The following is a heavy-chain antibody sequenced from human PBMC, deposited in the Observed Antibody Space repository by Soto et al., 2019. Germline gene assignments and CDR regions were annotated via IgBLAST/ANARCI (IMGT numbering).Heavy chain of an antibody. CDR1: GGSISNSYYY. CDR3: VRRSDPYGDYFDY. J-gene: IGHJ4*02. CDR2: FYYGRSP. Sequence: PSETLSLTCSASGGSISNSYYYWGWFRQTPGKGLEWIADFYYGRSPYYNPSLESRVTISADASRNHFSLRLNSVTVTDSGVYYCVRRSDPYGDYFDYWGRGTLVPVSS. V-gene: IGHV4-39*02. D-gene: IGHD4-17*01.